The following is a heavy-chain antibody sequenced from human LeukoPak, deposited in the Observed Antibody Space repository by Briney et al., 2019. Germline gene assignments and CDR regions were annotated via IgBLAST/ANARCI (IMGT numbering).Heavy chain of an antibody. D-gene: IGHD1-26*01. V-gene: IGHV1-18*01. CDR3: AREASSGAYNDY. CDR2: ITPYNGNT. Sequence: RASVKVSCRASGYTFTNYDITWIRQAPGQGLEWMGYITPYNGNTNYAQKLQGRVTMTTDTSTSTVYMELRSLRSDDTAVYYCAREASSGAYNDYWGQGTLVTVSS. CDR1: GYTFTNYD. J-gene: IGHJ4*02.